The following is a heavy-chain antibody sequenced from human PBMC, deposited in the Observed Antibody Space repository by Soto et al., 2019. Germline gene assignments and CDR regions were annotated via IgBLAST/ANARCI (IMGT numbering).Heavy chain of an antibody. V-gene: IGHV4-59*01. CDR2: IYYSGST. CDR3: ARDREEHNWFDP. CDR1: GGSISGYY. Sequence: PSESLSLTCTVAGGSISGYYWSWIRQPPGKGLEWIGYIYYSGSTNYNPSLKSRVTISVDTSKNQFSLKLSSVTAADTAVYYCARDREEHNWFDPWGQGTLVTVSS. D-gene: IGHD1-1*01. J-gene: IGHJ5*02.